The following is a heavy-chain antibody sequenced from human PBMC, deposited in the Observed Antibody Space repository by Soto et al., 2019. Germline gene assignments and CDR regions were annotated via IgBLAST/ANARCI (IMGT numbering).Heavy chain of an antibody. CDR1: GGTFSSYA. V-gene: IGHV1-69*06. J-gene: IGHJ5*02. CDR3: ARDPTPNYYGSSYNWFDP. CDR2: IIPIFGTA. D-gene: IGHD3-10*01. Sequence: GASVKVSCKASGGTFSSYAISWVRQAPGQGLEWMGGIIPIFGTANYAQKFQGRVTITADKSTSTAYMELSSLRSEDTAVYYCARDPTPNYYGSSYNWFDPWGQGTLVTVS.